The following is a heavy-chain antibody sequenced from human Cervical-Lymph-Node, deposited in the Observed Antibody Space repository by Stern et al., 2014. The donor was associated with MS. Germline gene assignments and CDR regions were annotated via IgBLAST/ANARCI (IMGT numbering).Heavy chain of an antibody. CDR2: IDYRWST. J-gene: IGHJ5*01. V-gene: IGHV4-59*01. Sequence: VQLVESGPGLVKPSETLSLTCTVSGGSIYNYYWTWIRQPPGKGLEWIGHIDYRWSTNYNPSLESRVTMSVDSSKNEFSLILTSVTAADTAVYYCARALRNAYTWFDPWGQGTLVTVSS. CDR1: GGSIYNYY. D-gene: IGHD2-2*01. CDR3: ARALRNAYTWFDP.